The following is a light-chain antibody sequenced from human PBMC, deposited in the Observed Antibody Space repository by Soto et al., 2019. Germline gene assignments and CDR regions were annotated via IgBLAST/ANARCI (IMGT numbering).Light chain of an antibody. CDR2: GAS. J-gene: IGKJ2*02. Sequence: EIVLTQSPGTLSLSPGERVTLSCRASQSISDKYLAWYQQKPGQAPRLLMYGASNRATGIPDRFSGRGSGTDFTLTISRLEPEDFAVYYCQQYGSSPASTFGQGTKLGIK. CDR1: QSISDKY. V-gene: IGKV3-20*01. CDR3: QQYGSSPAST.